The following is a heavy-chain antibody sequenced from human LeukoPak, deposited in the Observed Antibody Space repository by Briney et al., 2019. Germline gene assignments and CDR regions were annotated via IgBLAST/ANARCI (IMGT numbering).Heavy chain of an antibody. V-gene: IGHV4-59*12. CDR3: ARRGPPRTLLRGVKSGWFDP. D-gene: IGHD3-10*01. CDR1: GGSISSYY. Sequence: ETSETLSLTCTVSGGSISSYYWSWIRQPPGKGLEWIGYIYYSGSTNYNPSLKSRVTISVDTSKSQFSLRLSSVTAADTAVYYCARRGPPRTLLRGVKSGWFDPWGQGTLVTVSS. J-gene: IGHJ5*02. CDR2: IYYSGST.